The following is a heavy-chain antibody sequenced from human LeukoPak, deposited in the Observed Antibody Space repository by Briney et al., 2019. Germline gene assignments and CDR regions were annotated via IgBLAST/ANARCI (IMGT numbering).Heavy chain of an antibody. CDR2: INPNSGGT. Sequence: ASVKVSCKASGYTFTGYYMHWVRQAPGQGLKWMGWINPNSGGTNYAQKFQGRVTMTRDTSISTAYMELSRLRSDDTAVYYCARDADNPSGIAAAGQIDYWGQGTLVTVSS. V-gene: IGHV1-2*02. D-gene: IGHD6-13*01. CDR3: ARDADNPSGIAAAGQIDY. CDR1: GYTFTGYY. J-gene: IGHJ4*02.